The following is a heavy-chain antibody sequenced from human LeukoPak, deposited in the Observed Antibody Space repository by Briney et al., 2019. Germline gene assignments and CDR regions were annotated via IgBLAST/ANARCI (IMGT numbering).Heavy chain of an antibody. CDR1: GASMSSYY. Sequence: PSETLSLTCTVSGASMSSYYWSWIRKSAGKGLEWIGRIYNDGSTNYSPSLKSRVTMSVDTSKKQFSLKLNSVTAADTAVYYCTTYRQQLAFDTWGQGTLVTVSS. CDR2: IYNDGST. D-gene: IGHD6-13*01. J-gene: IGHJ4*02. CDR3: TTYRQQLAFDT. V-gene: IGHV4-4*07.